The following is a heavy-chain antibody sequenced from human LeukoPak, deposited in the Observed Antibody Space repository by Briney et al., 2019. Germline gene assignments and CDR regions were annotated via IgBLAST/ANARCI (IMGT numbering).Heavy chain of an antibody. CDR1: GFTVSSNY. CDR3: ARGRYYDSSGYFDPDAFDS. CDR2: IYSGGST. D-gene: IGHD3-22*01. J-gene: IGHJ3*02. Sequence: GGSLRLSCAASGFTVSSNYMSWVRQAPGKGLEWVSFIYSGGSTYYADSATGRFTISRDKSKNTLDLQMNRLRAEDTAVYYCARGRYYDSSGYFDPDAFDSWGQGTMVTVSS. V-gene: IGHV3-53*01.